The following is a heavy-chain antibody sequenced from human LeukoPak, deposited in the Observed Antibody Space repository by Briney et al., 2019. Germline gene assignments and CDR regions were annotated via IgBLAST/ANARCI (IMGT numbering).Heavy chain of an antibody. CDR3: AKGLGKAGASNTWYFDI. CDR2: INYDGTEQ. Sequence: PGGSLRLSCAASGFTFSTYGILWVRQAPGKGLEWAAFINYDGTEQYYADSVKGRFTISRDNSKDTLFLQMNSLRAEDTAVYYYAKGLGKAGASNTWYFDIWGRGTLVTVSS. CDR1: GFTFSTYG. J-gene: IGHJ2*01. V-gene: IGHV3-30*02. D-gene: IGHD6-13*01.